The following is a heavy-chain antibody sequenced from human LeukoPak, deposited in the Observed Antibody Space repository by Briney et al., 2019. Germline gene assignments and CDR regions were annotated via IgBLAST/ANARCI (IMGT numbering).Heavy chain of an antibody. CDR3: AREYSSWFDY. D-gene: IGHD6-6*01. CDR1: GFTVSRNY. Sequence: GGSLRLSCAASGFTVSRNYMSWVRQAPGKGLEWVSVIYSGDGTYYADSVKGRFTISRDNPKNTLYLQMNSLRAEDTAVYYCAREYSSWFDYWGQGTLVTVSS. J-gene: IGHJ4*02. V-gene: IGHV3-53*01. CDR2: IYSGDGT.